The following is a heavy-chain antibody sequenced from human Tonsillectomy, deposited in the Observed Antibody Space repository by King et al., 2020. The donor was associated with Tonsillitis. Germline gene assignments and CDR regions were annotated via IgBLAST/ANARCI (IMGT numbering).Heavy chain of an antibody. V-gene: IGHV3-53*01. J-gene: IGHJ5*02. Sequence: VQLVESGGGLIQPGGSLRLSGAASGFTVSSNYMSWVRQAPGEGLEGGSVIFSGGGSCYADSVKGRFTISRDNSKNTLYLQMNNLRAEDTAVYYCAMEHCSSTSCYLFDPWGQGTLVTVSS. CDR3: AMEHCSSTSCYLFDP. CDR2: IFSGGGS. CDR1: GFTVSSNY. D-gene: IGHD2-2*01.